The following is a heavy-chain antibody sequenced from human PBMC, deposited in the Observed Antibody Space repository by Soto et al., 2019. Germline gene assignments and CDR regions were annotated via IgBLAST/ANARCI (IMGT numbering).Heavy chain of an antibody. CDR1: RYSFTTYW. J-gene: IGHJ4*02. D-gene: IGHD6-19*01. CDR3: ARHTLDSRIAVAGLFDY. V-gene: IGHV5-10-1*01. Sequence: GESLKISCKGSRYSFTTYWISWVRQMPGKGLEWMGRIDPSDAYTNYSPSFQGHVTISADKSISTAYLQWSSLKASDTAMYYCARHTLDSRIAVAGLFDYWGPATLVTVSS. CDR2: IDPSDAYT.